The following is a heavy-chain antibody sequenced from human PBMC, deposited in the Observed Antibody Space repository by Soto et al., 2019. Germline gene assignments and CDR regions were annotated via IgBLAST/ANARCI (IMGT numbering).Heavy chain of an antibody. CDR1: SYSTSSDYY. CDR2: ISHNGIT. V-gene: IGHV4-38-2*01. Sequence: SETLSLTCAVSSYSTSSDYYWGWIRQPPVKGLEWIGSISHNGITYYNPSLKSRLTISVDTSKNQFSLRLSSVTAADTAVYFCTRGMTVAASNSWGQGILVTVSS. D-gene: IGHD6-19*01. J-gene: IGHJ5*02. CDR3: TRGMTVAASNS.